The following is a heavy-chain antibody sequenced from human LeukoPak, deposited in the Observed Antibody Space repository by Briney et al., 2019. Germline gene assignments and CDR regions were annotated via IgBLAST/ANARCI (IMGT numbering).Heavy chain of an antibody. CDR3: ARVRTHSSSSSREFDS. CDR2: TYYRSKWYN. V-gene: IGHV6-1*01. Sequence: SQTLSLTCAISGDSVSSNSAAWNWIRQPPSRGLEWLGRTYYRSKWYNDYAVSVKSRITINPDTSKNQFSLQLNSVTPEDTAVYYCARVRTHSSSSSREFDSWGQGALVTVSS. CDR1: GDSVSSNSAA. D-gene: IGHD6-6*01. J-gene: IGHJ4*02.